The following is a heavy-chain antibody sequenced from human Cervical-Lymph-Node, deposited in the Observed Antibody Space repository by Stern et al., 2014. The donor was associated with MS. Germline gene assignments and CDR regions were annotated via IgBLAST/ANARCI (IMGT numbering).Heavy chain of an antibody. CDR3: AVRYCSGGRCYSVPDV. Sequence: VQLVESGSEVKKPGASVKVSCKASEYTNTNYLIHWVRQPPGQRPDWKGMINPSGATNYAQKVQDRVTMTTDASTSTFYMELSRLRSEDTAVYYCAVRYCSGGRCYSVPDVWGQGTTVIVSS. CDR1: EYTNTNYL. V-gene: IGHV1-46*01. D-gene: IGHD2-15*01. CDR2: INPSGAT. J-gene: IGHJ6*02.